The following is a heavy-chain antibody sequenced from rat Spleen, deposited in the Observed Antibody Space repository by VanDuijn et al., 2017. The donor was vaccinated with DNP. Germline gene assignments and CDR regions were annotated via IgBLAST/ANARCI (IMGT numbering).Heavy chain of an antibody. V-gene: IGHV5-31*01. CDR2: ITNIGGNI. CDR3: TRDNSVYYFDY. CDR1: GFTFNNYW. D-gene: IGHD4-3*01. Sequence: EVQLVESGGGLVQPGGSLKLSCVASGFTFNNYWMTWIRQAPGKGLEWVASITNIGGNIYYPDSVKGRFTISRDNAKSTLYLQMNSLRSEDTATYYCTRDNSVYYFDYWGQGVMVTVSS. J-gene: IGHJ2*01.